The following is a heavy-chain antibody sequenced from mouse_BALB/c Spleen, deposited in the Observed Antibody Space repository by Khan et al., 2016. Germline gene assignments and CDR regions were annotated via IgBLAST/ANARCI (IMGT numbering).Heavy chain of an antibody. J-gene: IGHJ4*01. CDR3: ARSYYGYFARDY. D-gene: IGHD1-2*01. CDR1: GYTFTDYY. Sequence: QVQLKQSGTELPRPGASVKLSCKASGYTFTDYYLHWVKQRTGQGLEWIGEIFPGSGSTYYNEKFKGKASLTADTSSSTAYMQLSSLTSEDSAVYFCARSYYGYFARDYWGHGASVTGSS. CDR2: IFPGSGST. V-gene: IGHV1-77*01.